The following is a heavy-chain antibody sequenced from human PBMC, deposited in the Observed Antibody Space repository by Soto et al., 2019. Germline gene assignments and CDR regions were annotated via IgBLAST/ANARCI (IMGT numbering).Heavy chain of an antibody. CDR2: IYPGDSDT. J-gene: IGHJ3*02. CDR3: ARNVWCSSNSCYCLYAFDI. Sequence: GESLKISGKGSGYSFTSYWIGWVRQMPGKGLEWMGIIYPGDSDTRYSPSFQGQVTISADKSTSTAYLQWSSLKASDTAMYYCARNVWCSSNSCYCLYAFDIWGDVTMFTISS. V-gene: IGHV5-51*01. D-gene: IGHD2-2*01. CDR1: GYSFTSYW.